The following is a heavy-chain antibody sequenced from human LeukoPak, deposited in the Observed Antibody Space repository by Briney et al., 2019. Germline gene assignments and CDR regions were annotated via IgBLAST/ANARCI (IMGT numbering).Heavy chain of an antibody. CDR2: IYYSGST. CDR3: ARGYDSSGYYSDSYYFDY. J-gene: IGHJ4*02. D-gene: IGHD3-22*01. Sequence: SETLSLTCTVSGGSISSYYWSWIRQPPGKGLEWIGYIYYSGSTNYNPSPKSRVTISVDTSKNQFSLKLSSVTAADTAVYYCARGYDSSGYYSDSYYFDYWGQGTLVTVSS. CDR1: GGSISSYY. V-gene: IGHV4-59*01.